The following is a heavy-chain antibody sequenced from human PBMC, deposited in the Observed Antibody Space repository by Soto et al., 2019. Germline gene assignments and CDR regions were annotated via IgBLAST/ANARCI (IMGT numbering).Heavy chain of an antibody. V-gene: IGHV3-15*01. CDR1: ASNFANGW. Sequence: EVQLVESGGDLVKPGGSLRLSCVASASNFANGWMSWVRQAPGKGLEWVGCIKSKTDGGTADYAAAVRGRFTISRYDSQTTLYLHIDSLKTEDTALYPCSTDSGFYGLDIWGQGTTVTVSS. J-gene: IGHJ6*02. D-gene: IGHD1-26*01. CDR3: STDSGFYGLDI. CDR2: IKSKTDGGTA.